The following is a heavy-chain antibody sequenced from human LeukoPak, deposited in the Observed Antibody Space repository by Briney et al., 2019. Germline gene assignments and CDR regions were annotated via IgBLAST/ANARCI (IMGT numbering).Heavy chain of an antibody. D-gene: IGHD2/OR15-2a*01. CDR1: GFTFSSYW. Sequence: GGSLRLSCAASGFTFSSYWMTWVRQAPGKGLEWVANIMQDGDAKYFVDSVKGRFTFSRDNAKNSIYLQMNSLRVEDTGVYYCARHFYGYFDSWGQGTLVTVSS. V-gene: IGHV3-7*01. CDR2: IMQDGDAK. J-gene: IGHJ4*02. CDR3: ARHFYGYFDS.